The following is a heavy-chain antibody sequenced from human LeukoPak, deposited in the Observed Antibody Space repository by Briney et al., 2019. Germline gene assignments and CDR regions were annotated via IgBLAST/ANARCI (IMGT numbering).Heavy chain of an antibody. D-gene: IGHD3-22*01. CDR1: GFIFSSYG. J-gene: IGHJ4*02. CDR3: VRDRHGYYFDSSDYYPLGY. CDR2: IGFDGREK. V-gene: IGHV3-30*02. Sequence: GGSLRLSCAASGFIFSSYGMHWVRQAPGKGLEWLAFIGFDGREKYHIDSVKGRFTISRDDSMNTLHLQMDSLRAEDTAVYFCVRDRHGYYFDSSDYYPLGYWGQGTLVTVSS.